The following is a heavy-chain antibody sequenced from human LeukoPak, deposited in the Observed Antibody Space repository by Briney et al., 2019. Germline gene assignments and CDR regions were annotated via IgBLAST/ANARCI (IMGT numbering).Heavy chain of an antibody. CDR3: ARDQFVDS. CDR2: INGRSDNL. J-gene: IGHJ4*02. CDR1: GLTFSAYT. V-gene: IGHV3-48*01. D-gene: IGHD3-10*01. Sequence: GGSLRLSCAASGLTFSAYTMNWVRQAPGKGLEWVSSINGRSDNLYYADSVMGRFTISRDNAKNSLYLQMDSLTPEDTAVYYCARDQFVDSWGQGTLVAVSS.